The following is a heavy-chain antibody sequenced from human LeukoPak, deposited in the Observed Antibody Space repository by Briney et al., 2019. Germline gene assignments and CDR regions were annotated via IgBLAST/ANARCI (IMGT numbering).Heavy chain of an antibody. CDR1: GGSISSSSYY. CDR2: IYYSGST. V-gene: IGHV4-39*01. CDR3: ARPARSGVVTYFDY. J-gene: IGHJ4*02. Sequence: SETLSLTCIVSGGSISSSSYYWGWIRQPPGKGLEWIGSIYYSGSTYYNPSLKSRVTISVDTSKNQFSLKLSSVTAADTAVYHCARPARSGVVTYFDYWGQGTLVTVSS. D-gene: IGHD3-3*01.